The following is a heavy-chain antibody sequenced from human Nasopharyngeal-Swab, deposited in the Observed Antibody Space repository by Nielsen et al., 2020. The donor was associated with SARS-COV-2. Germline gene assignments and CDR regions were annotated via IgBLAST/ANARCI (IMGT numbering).Heavy chain of an antibody. CDR3: AKEGDIVVVPAATKNRRGRREQNFDY. J-gene: IGHJ4*02. V-gene: IGHV3-30*02. CDR2: IRYDGSNK. Sequence: WIRQPPGKGLEWVAFIRYDGSNKYYAYSVKGRFTISRDNSKNTLYLQMNSLRAEDTAVYYCAKEGDIVVVPAATKNRRGRREQNFDYWGQGTLVTVSS. D-gene: IGHD2-2*01.